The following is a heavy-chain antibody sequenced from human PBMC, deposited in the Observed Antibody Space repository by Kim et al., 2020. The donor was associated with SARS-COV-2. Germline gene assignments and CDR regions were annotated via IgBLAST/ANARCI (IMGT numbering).Heavy chain of an antibody. Sequence: GGSLRLSCAASGFTFSRHAMSWVRQAPGKGLEWVSTTTDDGDDTKYEDPVRGRFTLSRDNSKNTLHLHMNNVRADDTATYYCAKGVGANYPESRTFDMWGQGTMVTVSS. CDR3: AKGVGANYPESRTFDM. CDR2: TTDDGDDT. D-gene: IGHD1-7*01. CDR1: GFTFSRHA. J-gene: IGHJ3*02. V-gene: IGHV3-23*01.